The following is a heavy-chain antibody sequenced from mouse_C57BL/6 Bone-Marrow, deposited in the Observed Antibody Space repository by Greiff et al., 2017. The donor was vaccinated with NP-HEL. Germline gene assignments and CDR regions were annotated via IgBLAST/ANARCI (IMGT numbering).Heavy chain of an antibody. J-gene: IGHJ3*01. V-gene: IGHV2-2*01. CDR3: ARKGDYSYSFAD. D-gene: IGHD2-12*01. CDR1: GFSLTSYG. Sequence: QVQLQQSGPGLVQPSQSLSITCTVSGFSLTSYGVHWVRQSPGKGLEWLGVIWSGGSTDDNAAFISRLSISKDNSKSQVFFKMNSLQADDTAIYYCARKGDYSYSFADWGQGTLVTVSA. CDR2: IWSGGST.